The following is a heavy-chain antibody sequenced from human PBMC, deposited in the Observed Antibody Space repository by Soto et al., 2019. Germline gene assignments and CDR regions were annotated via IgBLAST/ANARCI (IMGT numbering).Heavy chain of an antibody. J-gene: IGHJ6*02. V-gene: IGHV1-69*02. CDR3: ARRRYCGADCYSKYYYGMDV. D-gene: IGHD2-21*02. Sequence: QVQLVQSGAEVKKPGSSVKVSCQASGSTFSSYTVSWVRQAPGQGLEWMGRIIPVLGVTNYAPKFKGRVTISADKSKTTAYTELSSLRSGDTAVYYCARRRYCGADCYSKYYYGMDVWGQGTTVTVSS. CDR2: IIPVLGVT. CDR1: GSTFSSYT.